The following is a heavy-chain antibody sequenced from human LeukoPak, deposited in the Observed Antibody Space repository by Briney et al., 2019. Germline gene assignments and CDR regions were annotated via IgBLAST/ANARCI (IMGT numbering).Heavy chain of an antibody. V-gene: IGHV1-18*04. CDR3: ARDLEEYCSSTSCYAGPDAFDI. D-gene: IGHD2-2*01. J-gene: IGHJ3*02. CDR2: ISAYNGNT. CDR1: GYTFTSYG. Sequence: ASVKVSCKASGYTFTSYGISWVRQAPGQGLEWMGWISAYNGNTNYAQKLQGRVTMTTDTSTSMAYMELRSLRSDDTAVYYCARDLEEYCSSTSCYAGPDAFDIWGQGTMVTVSS.